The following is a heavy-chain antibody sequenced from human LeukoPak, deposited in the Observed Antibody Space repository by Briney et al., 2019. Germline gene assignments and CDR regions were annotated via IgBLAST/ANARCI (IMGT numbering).Heavy chain of an antibody. V-gene: IGHV3-7*01. Sequence: GGSLRLSCAASGFTFSRYWMSWVRQVPGKGLEWVANIKQDGSEKYYVDSVKGRFTISRDNAKNTLYLQMNSLRAEDTAVYYCARDLGRNDRTMSWGQGTLVTVSS. CDR3: ARDLGRNDRTMS. CDR2: IKQDGSEK. J-gene: IGHJ4*02. CDR1: GFTFSRYW. D-gene: IGHD1-1*01.